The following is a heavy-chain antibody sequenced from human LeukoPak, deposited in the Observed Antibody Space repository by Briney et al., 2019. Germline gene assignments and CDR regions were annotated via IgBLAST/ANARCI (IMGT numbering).Heavy chain of an antibody. CDR1: GFTFSSYW. CDR3: ARGLAGSYDSYYGLDV. Sequence: GGSLRLSCAASGFTFSSYWMNWVRQAPGKGLVWVSRIASDGSSTTYADSVKGRFSISRDNAKNTLYLQMNSLRVEDTAVYYCARGLAGSYDSYYGLDVWGQGTSVTVSS. V-gene: IGHV3-74*01. D-gene: IGHD1-26*01. CDR2: IASDGSST. J-gene: IGHJ6*02.